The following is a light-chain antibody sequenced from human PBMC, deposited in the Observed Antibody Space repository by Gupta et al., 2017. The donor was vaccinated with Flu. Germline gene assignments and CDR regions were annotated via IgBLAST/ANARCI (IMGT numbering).Light chain of an antibody. Sequence: ILFTQPPGTLLLSSGEQATLSCRARPTVTSSYLAWYQQKPGQAPRLLIYGASSRANGLPDRFSGSGSGTDFTLTISRLEPEDFAVYYCHRYDSSPRWTFGQGTKVEIK. CDR1: PTVTSSY. V-gene: IGKV3-20*01. CDR3: HRYDSSPRWT. J-gene: IGKJ1*01. CDR2: GAS.